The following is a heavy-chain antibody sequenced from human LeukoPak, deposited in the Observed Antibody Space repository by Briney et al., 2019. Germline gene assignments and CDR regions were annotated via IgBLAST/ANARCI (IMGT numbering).Heavy chain of an antibody. V-gene: IGHV3-66*01. J-gene: IGHJ4*02. CDR2: IYSGGST. D-gene: IGHD3-10*01. CDR1: GFTFSDYY. Sequence: PGGSLRLSCAASGFTFSDYYMSWVRQAPGKGLEWVSVIYSGGSTYYADSVKGRFTISRDNSKNTLYLQMNSLRAEDTAVYYCARDSHGSGIYYWGQGTLVTVSS. CDR3: ARDSHGSGIYY.